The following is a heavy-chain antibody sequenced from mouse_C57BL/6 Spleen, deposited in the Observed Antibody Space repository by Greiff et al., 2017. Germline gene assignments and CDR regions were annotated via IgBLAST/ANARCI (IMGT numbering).Heavy chain of an antibody. D-gene: IGHD6-5*01. J-gene: IGHJ4*01. CDR3: AGLNYCAMDD. V-gene: IGHV1-80*01. CDR2: IYPGDGDT. CDR1: GYAFSSYW. Sequence: QVQLQQSGAELVKPGASVKISCKASGYAFSSYWMNWVKQRPGKGLAWIGQIYPGDGDTNYNGKFKGKATLTADKSSSSAYMQLSSLTSEDSAVYFCAGLNYCAMDDWGKGTSVTVSS.